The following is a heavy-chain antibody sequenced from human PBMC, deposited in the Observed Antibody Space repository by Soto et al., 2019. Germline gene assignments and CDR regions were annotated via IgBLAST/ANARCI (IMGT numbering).Heavy chain of an antibody. CDR2: ISSDGSNK. CDR1: GLTFSSYA. CDR3: ASPDSYFEF. V-gene: IGHV3-30-3*01. Sequence: GGSLRLSCAASGLTFSSYAMHWVRQTPGKGLEWVAVISSDGSNKYYADPVRGRFTISRDNSKNTLYLQMNSLRAEDAAVYFCASPDSYFEFWGQGTLVTVSS. D-gene: IGHD3-22*01. J-gene: IGHJ4*02.